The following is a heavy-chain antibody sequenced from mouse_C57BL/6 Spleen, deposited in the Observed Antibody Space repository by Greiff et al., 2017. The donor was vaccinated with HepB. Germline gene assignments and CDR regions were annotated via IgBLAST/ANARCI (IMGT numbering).Heavy chain of an antibody. V-gene: IGHV1-80*01. CDR3: AREEGYDYDVGFAY. CDR1: GYAFSSYW. J-gene: IGHJ3*01. D-gene: IGHD2-4*01. Sequence: VQLQQSGAELVKPGASVKISCKASGYAFSSYWMNWVKQRPGKGLEWIGQIYPGDGDTNYNGKFKGKATLTADKSSSTAYMQLSSLTSEDSAVYFCAREEGYDYDVGFAYRGQGTLVTVSA. CDR2: IYPGDGDT.